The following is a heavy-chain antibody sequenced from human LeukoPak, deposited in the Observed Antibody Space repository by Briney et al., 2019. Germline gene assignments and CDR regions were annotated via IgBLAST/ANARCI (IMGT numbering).Heavy chain of an antibody. Sequence: GASVKVSCKASGYTFTGYYMHWVRQAPGRGLEWMGWINPNSGGTNYAQKFQGRVTMTRDTSISTAYMELSRLRSDDTAVYYCARGTVPAVPYWYFDLWGRGTLVTVSS. J-gene: IGHJ2*01. V-gene: IGHV1-2*02. CDR3: ARGTVPAVPYWYFDL. CDR2: INPNSGGT. D-gene: IGHD2-2*01. CDR1: GYTFTGYY.